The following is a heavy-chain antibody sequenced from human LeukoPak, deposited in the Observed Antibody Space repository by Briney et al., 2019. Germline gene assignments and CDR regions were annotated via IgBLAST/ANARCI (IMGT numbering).Heavy chain of an antibody. CDR1: GFTFSSYA. Sequence: GGSLRLSCAASGFTFSSYAMHWVRQAPGKGLEWVAVISYDGSNKYYADSVKGRFTISRDNSKNTLYLQMNSLRAEDTAVYYCARDYYDSSGYRFDYWGQGTLVTVFS. CDR2: ISYDGSNK. J-gene: IGHJ4*02. D-gene: IGHD3-22*01. CDR3: ARDYYDSSGYRFDY. V-gene: IGHV3-30*01.